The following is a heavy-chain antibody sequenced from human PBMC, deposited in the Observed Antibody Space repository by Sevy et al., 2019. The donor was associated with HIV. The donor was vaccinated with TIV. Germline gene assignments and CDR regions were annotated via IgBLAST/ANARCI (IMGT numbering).Heavy chain of an antibody. CDR3: ARGGGAAGPPGVYYFDY. D-gene: IGHD6-13*01. CDR2: INHSGST. V-gene: IGHV4-34*01. J-gene: IGHJ4*02. CDR1: GGSFSGYY. Sequence: SETLSLTCAVYGGSFSGYYWSWIRQPPGKGLEWIGEINHSGSTNYNPSLKSRVTISVDTSKNQFSLKLSPVTAADTAVYYCARGGGAAGPPGVYYFDYWGQGTLVTVSS.